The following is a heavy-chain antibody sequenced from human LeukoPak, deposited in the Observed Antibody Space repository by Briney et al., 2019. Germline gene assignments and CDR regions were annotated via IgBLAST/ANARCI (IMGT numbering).Heavy chain of an antibody. CDR3: AKGPEYSGYDLFDY. CDR1: GFTFSSYG. V-gene: IGHV3-33*06. D-gene: IGHD5-12*01. Sequence: GRSLRLSCAASGFTFSSYGMHWVRQAPGKGLEWVAVIWYDGSNKYYADSVKGRFTISRDNSKNTLYLQMNSLRAEDTAVYYCAKGPEYSGYDLFDYWGQGTLVTVPS. CDR2: IWYDGSNK. J-gene: IGHJ4*02.